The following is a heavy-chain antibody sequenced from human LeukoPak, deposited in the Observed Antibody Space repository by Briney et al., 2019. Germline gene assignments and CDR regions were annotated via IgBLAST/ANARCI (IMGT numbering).Heavy chain of an antibody. D-gene: IGHD2-2*01. CDR2: INPNSGDT. J-gene: IGHJ4*02. V-gene: IGHV1-2*06. CDR1: RYTLTGFH. Sequence: ASVEASCQASRYTLTGFHMHWGRQAPGQGVEWMGRINPNSGDTNYAQKFQGRVTMTRDTSISTAYMELSRLRSDDTAVYYCARDYCSSTSCLFDYWGQGTLVTVSS. CDR3: ARDYCSSTSCLFDY.